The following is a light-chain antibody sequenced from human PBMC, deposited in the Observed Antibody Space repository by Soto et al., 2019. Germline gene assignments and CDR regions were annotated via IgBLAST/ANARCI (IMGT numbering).Light chain of an antibody. CDR2: GAS. J-gene: IGKJ2*01. CDR1: QSVSSSY. V-gene: IGKV3-20*01. Sequence: EIGVTQSPCTLSLSPGERATLSCRASQSVSSSYLAWYQQKPGQAPRLLIYGASSRATGIPDRFSGSGSGTAFTLTISRLETEAFAVYYCPQYRSSHLYTFGQGTKLHIK. CDR3: PQYRSSHLYT.